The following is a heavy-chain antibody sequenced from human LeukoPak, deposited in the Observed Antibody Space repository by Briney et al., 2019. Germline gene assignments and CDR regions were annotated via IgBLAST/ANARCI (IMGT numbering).Heavy chain of an antibody. V-gene: IGHV4-34*01. Sequence: PSETLSLTCAVYGGSFSGYYWSWIRQPPGKGLEWIGEINHSGGTNYNPSLKSRVTISIDTSKDQFSLKLTSVTAADTAVYYCARGRWLQPELLDYWGQGTLVTVSS. CDR1: GGSFSGYY. CDR3: ARGRWLQPELLDY. CDR2: INHSGGT. D-gene: IGHD5-24*01. J-gene: IGHJ4*02.